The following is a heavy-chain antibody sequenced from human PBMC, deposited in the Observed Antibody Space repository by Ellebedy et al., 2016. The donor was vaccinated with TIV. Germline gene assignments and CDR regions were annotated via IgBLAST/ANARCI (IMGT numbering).Heavy chain of an antibody. Sequence: GESLKISCTASGFTFSPYTMNWVRQAPGKGLEWVSSISSITNYIYYADSVKGRFTISRDNSKNTLYLQMNSLRAEDTAVYYCAKKFYGRYPFDYWGPGTLVTVSS. CDR2: ISSITNYI. CDR3: AKKFYGRYPFDY. CDR1: GFTFSPYT. V-gene: IGHV3-21*04. J-gene: IGHJ4*02. D-gene: IGHD1-26*01.